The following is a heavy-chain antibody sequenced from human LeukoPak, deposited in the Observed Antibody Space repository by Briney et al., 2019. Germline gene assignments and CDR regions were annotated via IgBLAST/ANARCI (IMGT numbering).Heavy chain of an antibody. CDR3: ARVDYSLNPPFDY. CDR1: GYTFTSFG. V-gene: IGHV1-18*01. Sequence: ASVKVSCKASGYTFTSFGITWVRQAPGQGLEWLGWISVNNGNTIYGQNFQGRVTMTTDKSTNTVYMELRSLRSDDTAVYYCARVDYSLNPPFDYWGQGALVTVSS. J-gene: IGHJ4*02. CDR2: ISVNNGNT. D-gene: IGHD5-12*01.